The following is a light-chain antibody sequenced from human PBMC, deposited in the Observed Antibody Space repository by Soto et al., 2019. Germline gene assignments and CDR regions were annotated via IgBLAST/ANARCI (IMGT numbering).Light chain of an antibody. CDR1: NIGGKS. CDR2: DDS. J-gene: IGLJ1*01. Sequence: SYELTQPPSVSVAPGQTASITCGGNNIGGKSVHWYQQKPGQAPVVVVYDDSDRPSGIPERFSGSNSGNTATLTISRVEAGDEADYHCQVWDDNSDHHVFGTGTKLTVL. CDR3: QVWDDNSDHHV. V-gene: IGLV3-21*02.